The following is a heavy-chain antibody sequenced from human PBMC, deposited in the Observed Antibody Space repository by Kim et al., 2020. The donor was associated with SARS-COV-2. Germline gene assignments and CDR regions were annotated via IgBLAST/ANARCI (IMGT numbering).Heavy chain of an antibody. CDR2: IWYDGSNK. D-gene: IGHD6-6*01. CDR1: GFTFSSYG. V-gene: IGHV3-33*01. CDR3: AREAEEYSSSSEPTDI. Sequence: GGSLRLSCAASGFTFSSYGMHWVRQAPGKGLEWVAVIWYDGSNKYYADSVKGRFTISRDNSKNTLYLQMNSLRAEDTAVYYCAREAEEYSSSSEPTDIWGQGTMVTVSS. J-gene: IGHJ3*02.